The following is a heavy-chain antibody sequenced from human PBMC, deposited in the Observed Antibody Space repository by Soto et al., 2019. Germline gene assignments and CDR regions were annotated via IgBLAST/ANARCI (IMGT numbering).Heavy chain of an antibody. Sequence: QVQLVQSGAEVKKPGASVKVSCKASGYTFTSYDINWVRQATGQGLEWMGWMNPNSGNTGYAQKFQGRVTMTRNTSISTAYMELSSLRSEDTAVYYCARGYPLLWFGELYHNNNWFDPWGQGTLVTVSS. J-gene: IGHJ5*02. V-gene: IGHV1-8*01. CDR2: MNPNSGNT. CDR3: ARGYPLLWFGELYHNNNWFDP. D-gene: IGHD3-10*01. CDR1: GYTFTSYD.